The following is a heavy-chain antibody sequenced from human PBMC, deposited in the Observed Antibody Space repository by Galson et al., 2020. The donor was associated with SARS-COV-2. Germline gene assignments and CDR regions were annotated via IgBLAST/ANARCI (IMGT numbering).Heavy chain of an antibody. Sequence: TGGSLRLSCKGSGYSFTSYWIGWVRQMPGKGLEWMGIIYPGDSDTRYSPSFQGQVTISADKSISTAYLQWSSLKASDTAMYYCARRGPWDSSLDYWGQGTLVTVSS. J-gene: IGHJ4*02. CDR2: IYPGDSDT. CDR1: GYSFTSYW. D-gene: IGHD3-22*01. V-gene: IGHV5-51*01. CDR3: ARRGPWDSSLDY.